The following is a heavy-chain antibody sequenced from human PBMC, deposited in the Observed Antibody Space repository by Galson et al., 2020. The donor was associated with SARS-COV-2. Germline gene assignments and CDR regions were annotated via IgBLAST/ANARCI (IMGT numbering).Heavy chain of an antibody. CDR2: ISAYNGNT. Sequence: ASVKVSCKASGYTFTSYGISWVRQAPGQGLEWMGWISAYNGNTNYAQKLQGRVTMTTDTSTSTAYMELRSLRSDDTAVYYCARHYDILTGYYKGFDYWGQGTLVTVSS. D-gene: IGHD3-9*01. V-gene: IGHV1-18*01. CDR3: ARHYDILTGYYKGFDY. J-gene: IGHJ4*02. CDR1: GYTFTSYG.